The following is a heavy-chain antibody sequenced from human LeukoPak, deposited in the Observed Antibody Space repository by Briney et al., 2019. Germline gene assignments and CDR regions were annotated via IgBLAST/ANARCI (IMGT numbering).Heavy chain of an antibody. D-gene: IGHD6-6*01. CDR3: ARASSGSFYYFDY. CDR2: IYTSGST. Sequence: SETLSLTCTVSGGSISRYYGSWIRQPAGKGLEWIGRIYTSGSTNYNPSLKSRVTMSVDTSKNQIALKLSSVTAADTAVYYCARASSGSFYYFDYWGQGTLVTVSS. J-gene: IGHJ4*02. V-gene: IGHV4-4*07. CDR1: GGSISRYY.